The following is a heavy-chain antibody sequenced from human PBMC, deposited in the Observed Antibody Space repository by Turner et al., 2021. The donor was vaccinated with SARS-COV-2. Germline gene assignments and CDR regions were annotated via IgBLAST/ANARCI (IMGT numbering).Heavy chain of an antibody. CDR3: ARGLAAGTSWFDP. CDR2: NNRNGAK. Sequence: QVQLVQSGAAVQKPGASVKVSCMASGYTFTDYIIHWVRQAPGQGLGCMRRNNRNGAKNYAQRFKGRFIMTRNTSIRSAYMDRSRLIADDTALYYGARGLAAGTSWFDPWGQGTLVTVSS. J-gene: IGHJ5*02. CDR1: GYTFTDYI. D-gene: IGHD6-25*01. V-gene: IGHV1-2*02.